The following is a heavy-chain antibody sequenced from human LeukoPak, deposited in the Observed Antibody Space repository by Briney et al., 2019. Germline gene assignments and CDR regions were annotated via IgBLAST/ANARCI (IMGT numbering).Heavy chain of an antibody. Sequence: GGSLRLSCAASGFTFSSYSMNWVRQAPGKGLEWVSSISSSSSYIYYADSVKGRFTISRDNAKNSLYLQMNSLRAEDTAVYYCAKSTAARFYWFDPWGQGTLVTVSS. V-gene: IGHV3-21*01. CDR1: GFTFSSYS. CDR2: ISSSSSYI. CDR3: AKSTAARFYWFDP. J-gene: IGHJ5*02. D-gene: IGHD6-6*01.